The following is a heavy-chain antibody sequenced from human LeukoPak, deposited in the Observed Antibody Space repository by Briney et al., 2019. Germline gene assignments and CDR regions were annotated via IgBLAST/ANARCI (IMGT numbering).Heavy chain of an antibody. D-gene: IGHD2-2*01. CDR1: GYSFTSYV. CDR2: INAGKGDT. Sequence: ASVKVSCKASGYSFTSYVSHWVRQAPGQGLEWMGWINAGKGDTKYSQKFQGRVTITRDTSASTVYMELSRLRSDDTAVYYCAAGDQLLPPVAFDIWGQGTMVTVSS. V-gene: IGHV1-3*01. J-gene: IGHJ3*02. CDR3: AAGDQLLPPVAFDI.